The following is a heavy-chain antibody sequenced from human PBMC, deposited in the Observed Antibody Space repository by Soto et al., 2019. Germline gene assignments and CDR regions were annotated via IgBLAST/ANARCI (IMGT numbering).Heavy chain of an antibody. Sequence: ASVKVSCKASGDTFTTYDINCVRQATGHGLEWMGWINPNSGNIGYAQRFQGRVTMTRDTALRTAYMEVSSLRSDDTAVYYCARGRASGSYYLLDYWGQGTLVTVSA. D-gene: IGHD3-10*01. V-gene: IGHV1-8*01. CDR2: INPNSGNI. CDR3: ARGRASGSYYLLDY. CDR1: GDTFTTYD. J-gene: IGHJ4*02.